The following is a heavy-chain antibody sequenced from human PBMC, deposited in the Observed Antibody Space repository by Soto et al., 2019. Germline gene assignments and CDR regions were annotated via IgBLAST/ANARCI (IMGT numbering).Heavy chain of an antibody. CDR2: INDRGSI. CDR1: GGSFSGYY. J-gene: IGHJ2*01. CDR3: ARESHDILTGPPWVWYFDL. D-gene: IGHD3-9*01. Sequence: QVQLQQWGAGPLRPLETLSLTCGVSGGSFSGYYWAWIRQSPGKGLEWIGEINDRGSINYNPSLKSRVSISVDTSKNHYSLNLRSVIAAVTAVYYCARESHDILTGPPWVWYFDLWGRGTLVTVSS. V-gene: IGHV4-34*01.